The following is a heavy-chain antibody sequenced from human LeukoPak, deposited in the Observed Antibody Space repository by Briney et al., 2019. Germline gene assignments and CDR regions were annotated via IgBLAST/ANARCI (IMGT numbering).Heavy chain of an antibody. Sequence: GGSLRLSCAASGFSFSGYAMNWVRQAPGKGLEWVAAISGSGSTIFYTDSVKGRFTISRDHSKSTLYLQMNGLRAEDTAFYYCAKVLGSRIAVSDPFDSWGQGTLVTVSS. D-gene: IGHD2-21*01. CDR1: GFSFSGYA. J-gene: IGHJ4*02. CDR2: ISGSGSTI. CDR3: AKVLGSRIAVSDPFDS. V-gene: IGHV3-23*01.